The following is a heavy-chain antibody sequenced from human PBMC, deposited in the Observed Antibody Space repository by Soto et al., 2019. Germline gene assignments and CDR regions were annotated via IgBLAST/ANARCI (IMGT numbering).Heavy chain of an antibody. CDR3: ARGGGHYGSSWYDHGFAP. V-gene: IGHV4-34*01. CDR1: GGSISGYY. CDR2: INHSGST. D-gene: IGHD6-13*01. Sequence: PSETLSLTWAVYGGSISGYYWSWIRQPPGKGLEWIGEINHSGSTNYNPSLKSRVTISVDTSKNQFSLKLSSVTAADTAVYYCARGGGHYGSSWYDHGFAPWGQGTLVTVPS. J-gene: IGHJ5*02.